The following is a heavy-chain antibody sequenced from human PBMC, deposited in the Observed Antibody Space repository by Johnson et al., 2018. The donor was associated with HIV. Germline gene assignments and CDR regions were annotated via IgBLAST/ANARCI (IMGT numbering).Heavy chain of an antibody. V-gene: IGHV3-23*04. CDR3: ARGRGGEDAFDI. Sequence: VQLVESGGGLVQHGGSLRLSCAASGFTFSSYAMSWVRQAPGKGLEWVAGISGSGGSTYYADSVKGRFTISRDNSKTTLYLQMHSLGAEDTAVYYCARGRGGEDAFDIWGQGTMVTVSS. CDR2: ISGSGGST. CDR1: GFTFSSYA. D-gene: IGHD3-16*01. J-gene: IGHJ3*02.